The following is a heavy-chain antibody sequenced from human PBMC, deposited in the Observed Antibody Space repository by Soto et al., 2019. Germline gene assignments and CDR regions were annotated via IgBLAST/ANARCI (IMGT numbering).Heavy chain of an antibody. CDR3: ARENSHVANDFSATDS. CDR1: GYTFTSYG. CDR2: INTDKGKT. V-gene: IGHV1-3*04. Sequence: VQSGAEVKKPGASAKMSCQPSGYTFTSYGINWLRQARGQRLEWMGWINTDKGKTKSSQTFQGRITITRDTTANTVYMELTSLTSEATAFYYCARENSHVANDFSATDSWGQGTLITVS. D-gene: IGHD3-3*01. J-gene: IGHJ4*02.